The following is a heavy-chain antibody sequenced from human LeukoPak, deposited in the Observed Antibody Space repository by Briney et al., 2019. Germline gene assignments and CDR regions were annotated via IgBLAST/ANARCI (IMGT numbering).Heavy chain of an antibody. V-gene: IGHV3-53*01. CDR3: NSNTIFGVVGGPDMDV. CDR2: IYSGGST. J-gene: IGHJ6*03. D-gene: IGHD3-3*01. CDR1: GFNFRYFW. Sequence: GGSLRLSCLGSGFNFRYFWMSWVRQAPGKGLEWVSVIYSGGSTYYADSVKGRFTISRDNSKNTLYLQMNSLRAEDTAVYYCNSNTIFGVVGGPDMDVWGKGTTVTVSS.